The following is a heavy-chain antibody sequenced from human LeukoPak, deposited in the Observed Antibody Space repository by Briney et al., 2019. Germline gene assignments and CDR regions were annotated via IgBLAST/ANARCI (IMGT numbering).Heavy chain of an antibody. D-gene: IGHD2-15*01. CDR3: ARRGIVVVVAATRAFDI. CDR2: ISGSGGST. CDR1: GFTFSSYA. J-gene: IGHJ3*02. Sequence: GGSLRLSCAASGFTFSSYAMGWVRQAPGKGLEWVSAISGSGGSTYYADSVKGRFTISRDNSKNTLYLQMNSLRAEDTAVYYCARRGIVVVVAATRAFDIWGQGTMVTVSS. V-gene: IGHV3-23*01.